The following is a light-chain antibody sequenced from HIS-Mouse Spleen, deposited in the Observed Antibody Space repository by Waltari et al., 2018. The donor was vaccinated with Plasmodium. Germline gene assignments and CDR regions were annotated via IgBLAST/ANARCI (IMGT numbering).Light chain of an antibody. CDR2: CAS. Sequence: EIVMTQSPATLSVSPGERATLSYRASQSVSSNLACYQQKPGQAPRLLIYCASTRATGIPARFSGSGSGTEFTLTISSLQSEEVAVYDSEKYKNWAITLGAGTKVDIK. J-gene: IGKJ3*01. V-gene: IGKV3-15*01. CDR1: QSVSSN. CDR3: EKYKNWAIT.